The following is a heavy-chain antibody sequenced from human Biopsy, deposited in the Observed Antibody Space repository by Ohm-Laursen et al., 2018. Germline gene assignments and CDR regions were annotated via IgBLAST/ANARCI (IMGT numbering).Heavy chain of an antibody. CDR3: ARDLHDRRQQWGASIGVFEI. Sequence: SHTLSLTCTVSGGSISSDYWSWIRQSPGKGLEWLGFIYYTGTTNYNPSLRGRLSLSVDTSRNKVSLKLMSVTAADTAVYYCARDLHDRRQQWGASIGVFEIWGQGTAVTVSS. V-gene: IGHV4-59*12. CDR2: IYYTGTT. CDR1: GGSISSDY. D-gene: IGHD1-14*01. J-gene: IGHJ3*02.